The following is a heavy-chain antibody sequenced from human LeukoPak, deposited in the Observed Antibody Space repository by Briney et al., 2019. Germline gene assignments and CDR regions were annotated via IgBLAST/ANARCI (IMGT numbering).Heavy chain of an antibody. J-gene: IGHJ5*02. Sequence: SETLSLTCTVSGYSISSGYYWGWIRQPPGKGLEWIGSIYHSGSTYYNPSLKSRVTISVDTSKNQFSLKLSSVTAADTAVYYCATSTVGATFGWFDPWGQGTLVTVSS. D-gene: IGHD1-26*01. CDR3: ATSTVGATFGWFDP. CDR1: GYSISSGYY. V-gene: IGHV4-38-2*02. CDR2: IYHSGST.